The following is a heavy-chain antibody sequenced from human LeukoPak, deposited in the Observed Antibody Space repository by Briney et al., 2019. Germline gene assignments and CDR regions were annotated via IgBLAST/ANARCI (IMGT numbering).Heavy chain of an antibody. Sequence: GRSLRPSCAASGFTFDDYAMHWVRQAPGKGLEWVSGISWNSGSIGYADSVKGRFTISRDNAKNSLYLQMNSLRAEDTALYYCAKDICDPPVYYMDVWGKGTTVTVSS. CDR2: ISWNSGSI. V-gene: IGHV3-9*01. J-gene: IGHJ6*03. CDR3: AKDICDPPVYYMDV. CDR1: GFTFDDYA.